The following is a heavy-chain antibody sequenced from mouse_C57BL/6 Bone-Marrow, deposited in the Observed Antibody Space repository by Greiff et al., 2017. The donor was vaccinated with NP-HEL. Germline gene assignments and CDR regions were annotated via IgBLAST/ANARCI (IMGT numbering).Heavy chain of an antibody. D-gene: IGHD1-1*02. Sequence: QVQLQQPGAELVRPGTSVKLSCKASGYTFTSYWMHWVKQRPGQGLEWIGVIDPSDSYTNYNQKFKGKATLTVDTSSSTAYMQLSSLTSEDSAVYYCARWRGAMARDFFAYWGQGTLVTVSA. CDR3: ARWRGAMARDFFAY. V-gene: IGHV1-59*01. CDR2: IDPSDSYT. J-gene: IGHJ3*01. CDR1: GYTFTSYW.